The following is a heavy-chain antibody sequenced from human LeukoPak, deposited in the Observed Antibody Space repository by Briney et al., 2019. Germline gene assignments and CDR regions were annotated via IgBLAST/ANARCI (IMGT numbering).Heavy chain of an antibody. D-gene: IGHD3-22*01. Sequence: GGSLRLSCAASGFTFSSYGMHWVRQAPGKGLEWVAVIWYDGSNKYYADSVKGRFTISRDNAKNTLYLQMNSLRAEDTAVYYCARRPYYDSSGYYYYYYGMDVWGQGTTVTVSS. CDR2: IWYDGSNK. V-gene: IGHV3-33*03. CDR1: GFTFSSYG. CDR3: ARRPYYDSSGYYYYYYGMDV. J-gene: IGHJ6*02.